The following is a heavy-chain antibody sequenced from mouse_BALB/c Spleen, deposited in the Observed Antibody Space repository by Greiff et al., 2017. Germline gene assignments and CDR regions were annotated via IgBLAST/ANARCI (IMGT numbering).Heavy chain of an antibody. CDR1: GFTFSSYA. V-gene: IGHV5-9-4*01. CDR3: ARDYYGSSFAY. D-gene: IGHD1-1*01. J-gene: IGHJ3*01. CDR2: ISSGGSYT. Sequence: EVQRVESGGGLVKPGGSLKLSCAASGFTFSSYAMSWVRQSPEKRLAWVAEISSGGSYTYYPDTVTGRFTISRDNAKNTLYLEMSSLRSEDTAMYYCARDYYGSSFAYWGQGTLVTVSA.